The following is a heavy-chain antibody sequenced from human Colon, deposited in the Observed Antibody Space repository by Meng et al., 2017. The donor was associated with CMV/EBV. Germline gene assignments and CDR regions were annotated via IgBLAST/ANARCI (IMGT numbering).Heavy chain of an antibody. V-gene: IGHV3-11*01. Sequence: RLSGAASGFTFIAYYMSWIRQAPGKGLEWVSYISSSGSTIYYADSVKGRFTISRDNAKNSLYLQMNSLRAEDTAVYYCARDDLAFQHWGQGTLVTVSS. D-gene: IGHD2-21*02. CDR2: ISSSGSTI. CDR1: GFTFIAYY. J-gene: IGHJ1*01. CDR3: ARDDLAFQH.